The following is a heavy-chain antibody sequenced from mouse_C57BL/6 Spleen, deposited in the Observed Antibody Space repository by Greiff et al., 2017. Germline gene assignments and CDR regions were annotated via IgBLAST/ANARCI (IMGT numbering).Heavy chain of an antibody. Sequence: QVQLQQSGPELVKPGASVKISCKASGYAFSSSWMNWVKQRPGKGLEWIGRIYPGDGDTNYNGKFKGKATLTADKSSSTAYMQLSSLTSESSAVYFCARYDGISYFDYWGQGTTLTVSS. J-gene: IGHJ2*01. CDR1: GYAFSSSW. V-gene: IGHV1-82*01. D-gene: IGHD1-1*01. CDR2: IYPGDGDT. CDR3: ARYDGISYFDY.